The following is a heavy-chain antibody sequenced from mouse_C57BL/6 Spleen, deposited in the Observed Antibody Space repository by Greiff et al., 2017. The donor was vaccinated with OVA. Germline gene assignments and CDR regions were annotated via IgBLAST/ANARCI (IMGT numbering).Heavy chain of an antibody. Sequence: QAQLKQSGAELVKPGASVKISCKASGYAFSSYWMNWVKQRPGKGLEWIGQIYPGDGDTNYNGKFKGKATLTADKSSSTAYMQLSSLTSEDSAVYFCAREFITTVVAHWYFDVWGTGTTVTVSS. D-gene: IGHD1-1*01. CDR3: AREFITTVVAHWYFDV. CDR2: IYPGDGDT. J-gene: IGHJ1*03. V-gene: IGHV1-80*01. CDR1: GYAFSSYW.